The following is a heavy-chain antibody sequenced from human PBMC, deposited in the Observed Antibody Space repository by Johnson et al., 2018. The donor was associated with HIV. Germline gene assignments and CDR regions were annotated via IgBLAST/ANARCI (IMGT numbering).Heavy chain of an antibody. V-gene: IGHV3-30*18. CDR3: AKDRQWGPRDAFDI. Sequence: QVQLVESGGGLEQPGRSLRLSCAASGFTFSSYGMHWVRQAPGKGLECVAVISYDGSNKYYADSVKGRFTISRDNSKNTLYLQMNSLRAEDTAVYYCAKDRQWGPRDAFDIWGQGTMVTVSS. D-gene: IGHD6-19*01. CDR1: GFTFSSYG. J-gene: IGHJ3*02. CDR2: ISYDGSNK.